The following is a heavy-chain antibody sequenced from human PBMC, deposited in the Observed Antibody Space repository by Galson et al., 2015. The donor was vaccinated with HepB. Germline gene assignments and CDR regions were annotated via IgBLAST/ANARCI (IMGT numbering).Heavy chain of an antibody. CDR1: GYTFSGYD. D-gene: IGHD1-7*01. J-gene: IGHJ4*02. Sequence: SVKVSCKAFGYTFSGYDVTWVRQASGQGLEWMGWMNPNSGNTGYAPEFQDRVTMTGDTSMSTAYMELSSLRSEDTAVYYCARGVRNYLYSDNWGQGTLVTVSS. CDR3: ARGVRNYLYSDN. CDR2: MNPNSGNT. V-gene: IGHV1-8*01.